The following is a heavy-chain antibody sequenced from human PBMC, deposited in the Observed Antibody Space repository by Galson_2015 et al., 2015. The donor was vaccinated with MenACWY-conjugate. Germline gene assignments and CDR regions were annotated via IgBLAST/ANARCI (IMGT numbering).Heavy chain of an antibody. Sequence: SVKVSCKASGYTFTNYAMHWVRQTPGQRLELMGWINADNDNTKYSQKFQGRVTITRDRFANTVYMELSSLRSEDTAVYYCARDFSGGSGSDRHHYYAMDVWGQGTTVTVSS. CDR2: INADNDNT. V-gene: IGHV1-3*01. CDR1: GYTFTNYA. J-gene: IGHJ6*02. D-gene: IGHD3-10*01. CDR3: ARDFSGGSGSDRHHYYAMDV.